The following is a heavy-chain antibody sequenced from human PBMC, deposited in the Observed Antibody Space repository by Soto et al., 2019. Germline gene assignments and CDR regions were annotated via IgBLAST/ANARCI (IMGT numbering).Heavy chain of an antibody. CDR1: GFSLSTTGVG. D-gene: IGHD2-21*02. J-gene: IGHJ6*02. CDR2: IYWDDDK. Sequence: QITLKESGPTLVKPTQTLTLTCTFSGFSLSTTGVGVGWIRQPPGKALEWLALIYWDDDKRYNPSLNSRLTITKDTSKSQVVLAMTNMDPVDTATYYCVQSRCGGDCLQAYSSHADYGLYVWGQGTPVTVSS. V-gene: IGHV2-5*02. CDR3: VQSRCGGDCLQAYSSHADYGLYV.